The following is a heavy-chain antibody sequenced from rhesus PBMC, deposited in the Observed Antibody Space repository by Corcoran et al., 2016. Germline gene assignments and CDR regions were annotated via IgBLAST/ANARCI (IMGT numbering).Heavy chain of an antibody. V-gene: IGHV4-99*01. CDR1: GYSINSGFY. J-gene: IGHJ4*01. CDR3: ARHGLTGGFDY. D-gene: IGHD7-45*01. Sequence: QVQLQESGPGLVKPSETLSLTCAVSGYSINSGFYWVWLRQPPGKGLEYIASISGVCGSTNYNPSLKSRVTISKDMSKNQFSLKLTSVTAADTAVYYCARHGLTGGFDYWGQGVLVTVSS. CDR2: ISGVCGST.